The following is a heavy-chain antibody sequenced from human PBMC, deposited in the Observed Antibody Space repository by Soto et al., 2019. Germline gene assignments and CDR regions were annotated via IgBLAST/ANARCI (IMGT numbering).Heavy chain of an antibody. CDR3: ARDDFSDNTYYYYGMDV. J-gene: IGHJ6*02. V-gene: IGHV3-7*03. Sequence: EVQLVESGGGLVQPGGSLRLSCAASGFTFSSYWMSWVRQAPGKGLEWVANIKKDGSENYCVDSEKGRFTISRDNAKNSLYLQMNSLRAEDTAVYYCARDDFSDNTYYYYGMDVWGQGTTVTVSS. D-gene: IGHD3-3*01. CDR1: GFTFSSYW. CDR2: IKKDGSEN.